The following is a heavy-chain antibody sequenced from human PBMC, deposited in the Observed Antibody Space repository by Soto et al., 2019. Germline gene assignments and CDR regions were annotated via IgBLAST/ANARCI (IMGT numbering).Heavy chain of an antibody. D-gene: IGHD5-18*01. V-gene: IGHV3-23*01. CDR3: EKVAHSYGRYYYYYGMDV. J-gene: IGHJ6*02. Sequence: PGGSLRLSCAASGFTFSSYAMSWVRQAPGKGLEWVSAISGSGGSTYYADSVKGRFTISRDNSKNTLYLQMNSLRAEDTAVYYCEKVAHSYGRYYYYYGMDVWGQGTTVTVSS. CDR2: ISGSGGST. CDR1: GFTFSSYA.